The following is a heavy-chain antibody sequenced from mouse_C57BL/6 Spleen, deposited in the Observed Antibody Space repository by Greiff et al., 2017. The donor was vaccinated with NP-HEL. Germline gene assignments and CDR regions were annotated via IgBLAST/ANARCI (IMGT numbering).Heavy chain of an antibody. CDR2: ISDGGSYT. J-gene: IGHJ3*01. Sequence: EVMLVESGGGLVKPGGSLKLSCAASGFTFSSYAMSWVRQTPEKRLEWVATISDGGSYTYYPDNVKGRFTISRDNAKNNLYLQMSHLKSEDTAMYYCARDYYGSSYVGGFFAYWGQGTLVTVSA. CDR1: GFTFSSYA. D-gene: IGHD1-1*01. CDR3: ARDYYGSSYVGGFFAY. V-gene: IGHV5-4*01.